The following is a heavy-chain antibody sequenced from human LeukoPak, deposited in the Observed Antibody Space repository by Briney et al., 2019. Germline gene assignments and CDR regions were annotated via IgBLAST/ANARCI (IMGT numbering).Heavy chain of an antibody. V-gene: IGHV3-23*01. D-gene: IGHD6-13*01. J-gene: IGHJ3*01. CDR3: AKARIAAAGTGAFDV. CDR2: FSATDGSA. Sequence: PGGSLRLSCAASGFTISSYGMTWVRLPPGKGLEWVSAFSATDGSAQYAESVKGRFTISRDNSKNSLYLQMNSLRDEDTAVYYCAKARIAAAGTGAFDVWGQGTMVTVSS. CDR1: GFTISSYG.